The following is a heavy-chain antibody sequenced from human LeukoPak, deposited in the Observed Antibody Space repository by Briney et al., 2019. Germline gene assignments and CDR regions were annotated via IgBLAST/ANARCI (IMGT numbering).Heavy chain of an antibody. CDR2: IYSSGST. J-gene: IGHJ4*02. Sequence: PSETLSLTCTVSGASVSGSPYYWGWIRQPPGKGLEWIGSIYSSGSTYYNASLQSRVTISIETSKNQISLRLNSVTAADTAIYYCAKSGGYGLSDYWGQGTLVTVSS. V-gene: IGHV4-39*01. CDR1: GASVSGSPYY. CDR3: AKSGGYGLSDY. D-gene: IGHD1-26*01.